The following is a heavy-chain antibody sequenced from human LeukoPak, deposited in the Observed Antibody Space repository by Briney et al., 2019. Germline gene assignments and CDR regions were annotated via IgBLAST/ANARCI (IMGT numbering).Heavy chain of an antibody. V-gene: IGHV3-30*18. CDR2: ISYDGSNK. CDR1: GFTLSSYG. CDR3: AKGAMVRGVNSSYYGMDV. Sequence: PGGSLRLSCAASGFTLSSYGMHCVRQAPGKGLEWAAVISYDGSNKYYADSVRGRFTISRENSKNTLYLQMNSLRAEDTAVYYCAKGAMVRGVNSSYYGMDVWGQGTTVTVSS. J-gene: IGHJ6*02. D-gene: IGHD3-10*01.